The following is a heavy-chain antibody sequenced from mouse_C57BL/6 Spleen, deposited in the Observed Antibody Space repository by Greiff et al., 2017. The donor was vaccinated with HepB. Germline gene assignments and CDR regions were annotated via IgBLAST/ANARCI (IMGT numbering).Heavy chain of an antibody. Sequence: VKLQESGPELVKPGASVKISCKASGYAFSSSWMNWVKQRPGKGLEWIGRIYPGDGDTNYNGKFKGKATLTADKSSSTAYMQLSSLTSEDSAVYFCARWGNYYAMDYWGQGTSVTVSS. J-gene: IGHJ4*01. CDR1: GYAFSSSW. CDR2: IYPGDGDT. V-gene: IGHV1-82*01. CDR3: ARWGNYYAMDY.